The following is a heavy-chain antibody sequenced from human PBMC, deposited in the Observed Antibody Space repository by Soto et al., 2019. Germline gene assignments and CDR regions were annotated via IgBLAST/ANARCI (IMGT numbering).Heavy chain of an antibody. Sequence: QVQLVQSGAEVKKPGSSVKVSCKASGGTFSSYAISWVRQAPGQGLEWMGGIIPIFGTANYAQKFQGRVTITADESTSTAYMELSSLRSEDRAVYYCARRGYSGFWTGYFDYWGQGTLVTVSS. J-gene: IGHJ4*02. V-gene: IGHV1-69*12. D-gene: IGHD5-12*01. CDR2: IIPIFGTA. CDR3: ARRGYSGFWTGYFDY. CDR1: GGTFSSYA.